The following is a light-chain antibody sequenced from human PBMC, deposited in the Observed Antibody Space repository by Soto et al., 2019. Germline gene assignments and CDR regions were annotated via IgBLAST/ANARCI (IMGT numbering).Light chain of an antibody. V-gene: IGKV1D-13*01. CDR1: QGISSA. J-gene: IGKJ5*01. CDR3: QQFYYYPIT. Sequence: AIQLTQSPSSLSASVGDRVTITCRASQGISSALAWYQQKPGKAPKLLIYDASSLESGVPSRFSGSGSGTDFTLTITRLQPEDFATYYCQQFYYYPITFGQGTRLEIK. CDR2: DAS.